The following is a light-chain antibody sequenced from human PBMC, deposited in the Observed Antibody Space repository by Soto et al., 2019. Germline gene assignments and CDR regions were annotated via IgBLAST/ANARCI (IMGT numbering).Light chain of an antibody. CDR2: EVT. Sequence: QSALTQPASVSGYPGQSITISCTGTRSDIGGYDYVSWYQHHPGKAPKLILYEVTNRPSGVSDRFSGSRSGNTASLTISGLQAEDGADYYCHSYTSSSTYVFGTGTKLTVL. CDR3: HSYTSSSTYV. V-gene: IGLV2-14*01. CDR1: RSDIGGYDY. J-gene: IGLJ1*01.